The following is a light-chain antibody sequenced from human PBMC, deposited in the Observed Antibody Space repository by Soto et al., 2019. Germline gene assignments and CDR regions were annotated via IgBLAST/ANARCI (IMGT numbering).Light chain of an antibody. CDR1: QSLTNPY. J-gene: IGKJ1*01. Sequence: ENVLTQSPGTLSLSPGDRATLFCRARQSLTNPYIAWYQQKPGQAPRLLIYDASTRATGIPDRFSGSGSGTDFTLTISRLEPEDFAVYCCQQFDGSLWTFGPGTKVEIK. CDR3: QQFDGSLWT. CDR2: DAS. V-gene: IGKV3-20*01.